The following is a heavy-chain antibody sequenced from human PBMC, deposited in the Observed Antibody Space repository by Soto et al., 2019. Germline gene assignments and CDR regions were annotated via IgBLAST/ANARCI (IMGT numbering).Heavy chain of an antibody. Sequence: PSETLSLTCTVSGGSISSGGYYWSWIRQHPGKGLEWIGYIYYSGSTYYNPSLKSRVTISVDTSKNQFSLKLSSVTAADTAVYYCARDAKYCSGGSCYLYAFDIWGQGTMVTVS. J-gene: IGHJ3*02. CDR3: ARDAKYCSGGSCYLYAFDI. CDR2: IYYSGST. V-gene: IGHV4-31*03. D-gene: IGHD2-15*01. CDR1: GGSISSGGYY.